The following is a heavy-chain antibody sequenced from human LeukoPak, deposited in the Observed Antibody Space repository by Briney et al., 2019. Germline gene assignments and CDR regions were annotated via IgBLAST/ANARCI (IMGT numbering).Heavy chain of an antibody. D-gene: IGHD3-10*01. CDR1: GFTLSNYN. V-gene: IGHV3-30*02. CDR2: SLFDGSST. J-gene: IGHJ4*02. Sequence: GGSLRLSCVVSGFTLSNYNMHWVRQIPGKGLEWLAFSLFDGSSTKYADSVKGRFTISRDNSKNTLYLQMNTLRIDDAGVYYCAKQKMSGAYLPDQWGQGIQVTVSS. CDR3: AKQKMSGAYLPDQ.